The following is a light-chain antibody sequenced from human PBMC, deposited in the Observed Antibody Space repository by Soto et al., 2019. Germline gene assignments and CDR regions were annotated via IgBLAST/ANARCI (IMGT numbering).Light chain of an antibody. J-gene: IGKJ1*01. CDR1: QSISSW. V-gene: IGKV1-39*01. CDR2: AAS. CDR3: QQSYSSPPT. Sequence: DIQMTQSTSTLSASVGDRVTITFRSSQSISSWLAWYQQKPGKAPKLLIFAASSLQSGVPSRFSGSRSGPDFTLTISSLQPEDFATYYCQQSYSSPPTFGQGTKVDIK.